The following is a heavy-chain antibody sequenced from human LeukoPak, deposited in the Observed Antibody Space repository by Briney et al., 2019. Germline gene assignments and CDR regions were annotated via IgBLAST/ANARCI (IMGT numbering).Heavy chain of an antibody. Sequence: PSETLSLTCTVSGGSISSYYWSWIRQPPGKGLEWIGYIYYSGSTNYNPSLKSRVTISVDTSKNQFSLKLSSVTAADTAVYYCARGKLWFGELRGSSWFDPWGQGTLVTVSS. D-gene: IGHD3-10*01. V-gene: IGHV4-59*12. CDR2: IYYSGST. CDR1: GGSISSYY. J-gene: IGHJ5*02. CDR3: ARGKLWFGELRGSSWFDP.